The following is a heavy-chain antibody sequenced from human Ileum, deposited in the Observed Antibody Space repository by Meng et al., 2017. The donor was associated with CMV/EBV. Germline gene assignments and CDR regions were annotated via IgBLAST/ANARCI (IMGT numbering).Heavy chain of an antibody. CDR1: GASISPYY. J-gene: IGHJ4*02. CDR2: ISYSGST. CDR3: ARRHLAKYYFDY. V-gene: IGHV4-59*01. Sequence: SETLSLTCSVSGASISPYYWSWVRQSPGKGLEWIGYISYSGSTLYNPSLESRVTMSVDTSKNQFSLRLSAVTAADAAVYYCARRHLAKYYFDYWGPGTLVTVSS.